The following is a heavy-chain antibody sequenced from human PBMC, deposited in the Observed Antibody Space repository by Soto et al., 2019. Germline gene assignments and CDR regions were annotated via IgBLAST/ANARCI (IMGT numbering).Heavy chain of an antibody. CDR2: ISYDGSNK. CDR3: AKDTRTNYYYGMDI. CDR1: GFTFSSYG. V-gene: IGHV3-30*18. J-gene: IGHJ6*02. Sequence: QVQLVESGGGVVQPGRSLRLSCAASGFTFSSYGMHWVRQAPGKGLEWVAVISYDGSNKYYADSVKGRFTISRDNSKNTLYPQMNSLRAEDTAVYYCAKDTRTNYYYGMDIWGQGPTVTVSS.